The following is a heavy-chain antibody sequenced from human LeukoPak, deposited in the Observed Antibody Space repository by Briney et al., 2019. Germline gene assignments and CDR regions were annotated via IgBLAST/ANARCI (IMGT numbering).Heavy chain of an antibody. J-gene: IGHJ4*02. CDR2: INPNSGDT. CDR3: ARGRDEFDY. D-gene: IGHD3-10*01. V-gene: IGHV1-2*07. Sequence: GASVKVSCEASGYTFSAYYIYWVRQAPGQGLECMGWINPNSGDTNPAHRFQGRVTMTRDKSISTAYMELRRLTSDDTAVYYCARGRDEFDYWGQGTLVTVSS. CDR1: GYTFSAYY.